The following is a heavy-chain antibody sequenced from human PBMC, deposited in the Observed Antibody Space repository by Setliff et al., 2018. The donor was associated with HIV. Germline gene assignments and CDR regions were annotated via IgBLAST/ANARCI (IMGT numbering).Heavy chain of an antibody. CDR1: GYTFTSYD. J-gene: IGHJ4*02. CDR2: MNPNSGNT. CDR3: ARVMPGTYYYDSSGPEIYYFDY. V-gene: IGHV1-8*02. D-gene: IGHD3-22*01. Sequence: ASVKVSCKASGYTFTSYDINWVRQATGQGREWMGWMNPNSGNTGYAQKFQGRVTMTRNTSISTAYMELSSLRSEDTAVYYCARVMPGTYYYDSSGPEIYYFDYWGQGTLVTVSS.